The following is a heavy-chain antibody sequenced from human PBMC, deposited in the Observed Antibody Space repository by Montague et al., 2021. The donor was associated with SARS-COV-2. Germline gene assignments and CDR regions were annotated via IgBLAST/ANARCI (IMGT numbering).Heavy chain of an antibody. CDR1: GGSISSGSYH. J-gene: IGHJ4*02. CDR3: ARVSLHLTGYYNDYFDY. V-gene: IGHV4-61*02. CDR2: IYTSGST. D-gene: IGHD3-9*01. Sequence: TLSLTCTVSGGSISSGSYHWNWIRQPAGKGLEWIGRIYTSGSTNYNPSLKSRVTISVDTSKNQFSLKLSSVTAADTAVYYCARVSLHLTGYYNDYFDYWGRGTLVTVSS.